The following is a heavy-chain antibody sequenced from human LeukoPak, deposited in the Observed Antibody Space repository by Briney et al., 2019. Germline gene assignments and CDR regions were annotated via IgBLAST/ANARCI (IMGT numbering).Heavy chain of an antibody. D-gene: IGHD1-7*01. V-gene: IGHV1-8*01. J-gene: IGHJ5*02. CDR3: ARGRDITGTRWFDP. Sequence: ASVNVSCKASAYTYTSYDINWVRQAAGQGLEWMGWMNPNSGNTGYVQKFQGRVTMTRNTSISTAYMELRSLRSEDTAVYYCARGRDITGTRWFDPWGQGTLVTVSS. CDR2: MNPNSGNT. CDR1: AYTYTSYD.